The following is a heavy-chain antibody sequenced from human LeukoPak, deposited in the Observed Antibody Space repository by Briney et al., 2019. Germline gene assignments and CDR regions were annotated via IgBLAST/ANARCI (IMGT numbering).Heavy chain of an antibody. J-gene: IGHJ3*02. D-gene: IGHD2-2*03. CDR1: FYSISSGYY. CDR3: ARGGYSYDAFDI. Sequence: SETLSLTCTVSFYSISSGYYWGWIRRPPGKGLEWIRNIYHTGNTYYNPSLKSRVTISVDTSKNQFSLKLSSVTAADTAVYYCARGGYSYDAFDIWGQGTMVTVSS. V-gene: IGHV4-38-2*02. CDR2: IYHTGNT.